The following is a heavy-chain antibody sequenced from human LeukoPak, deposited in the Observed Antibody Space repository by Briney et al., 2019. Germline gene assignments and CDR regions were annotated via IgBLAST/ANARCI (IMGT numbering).Heavy chain of an antibody. J-gene: IGHJ4*02. CDR3: AREGSGGS. CDR1: GGTFSSYA. CDR2: IIPIIGTA. V-gene: IGHV1-69*05. D-gene: IGHD2-15*01. Sequence: ASVKVSCKASGGTFSSYAISWVRQAPGQGLEWMGRIIPIIGTANYAQKFQGRVTITTDESTSTAYMELSSLRSEDTAVYYCAREGSGGSWGQGTLVTVSS.